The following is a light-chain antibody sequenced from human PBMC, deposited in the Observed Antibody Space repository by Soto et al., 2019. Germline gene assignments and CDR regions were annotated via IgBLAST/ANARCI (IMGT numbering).Light chain of an antibody. CDR3: QTWGTGIQV. CDR1: SGHSSYA. CDR2: LNSDGSH. V-gene: IGLV4-69*01. Sequence: QPVLTQSPSASASLGASVKLTCTLSSGHSSYAIAWHQQQPEKGPRYLMKLNSDGSHSKGDGIPDRFSGSSSGAERYLTISSPQSEDEAVYYCQTWGTGIQVFGGGTKLTVL. J-gene: IGLJ2*01.